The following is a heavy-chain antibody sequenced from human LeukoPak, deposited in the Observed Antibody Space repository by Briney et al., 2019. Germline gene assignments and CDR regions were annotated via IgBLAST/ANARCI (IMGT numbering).Heavy chain of an antibody. CDR2: INHKSSDT. V-gene: IGHV1-2*02. Sequence: GSAVTVSCKASGYNFIDYYIHWVRQAPGQGLEWMGWINHKSSDTNYTQKLHGRVTMTRDTSITTTYMQLSRLKSDDTAVYYCARSYYYASGTTDPWGQGTLVIVSS. D-gene: IGHD3-10*01. J-gene: IGHJ5*02. CDR3: ARSYYYASGTTDP. CDR1: GYNFIDYY.